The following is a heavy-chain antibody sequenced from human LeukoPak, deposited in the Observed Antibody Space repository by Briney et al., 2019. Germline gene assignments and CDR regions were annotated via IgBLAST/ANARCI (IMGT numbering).Heavy chain of an antibody. V-gene: IGHV3-48*01. CDR1: GFTFSSYS. Sequence: GGSLRLSCAASGFTFSSYSMNWVRQAPGKGLEWVSYISSSSTIYYADSVKGRFTISRDNAKNSLYLQMNSLRAEDTAVYYCARVRYSSGWQYFQHWGQGTLVTVSS. CDR3: ARVRYSSGWQYFQH. J-gene: IGHJ1*01. CDR2: ISSSSTI. D-gene: IGHD6-19*01.